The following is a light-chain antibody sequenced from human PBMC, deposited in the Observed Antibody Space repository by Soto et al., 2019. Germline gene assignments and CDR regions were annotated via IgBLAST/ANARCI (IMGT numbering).Light chain of an antibody. CDR2: EVS. CDR1: SSDVGGYNY. CDR3: SAYTSSSTWV. J-gene: IGLJ2*01. V-gene: IGLV2-14*01. Sequence: QSALTQPRSVSGSPGQSVTISCTGTSSDVGGYNYVSWYQQHPGKAPKLMIYEVSNRPSEISKRFSGSKSGNTALLTISGLQTDDEADYYCSAYTSSSTWVFGGGTKVTVL.